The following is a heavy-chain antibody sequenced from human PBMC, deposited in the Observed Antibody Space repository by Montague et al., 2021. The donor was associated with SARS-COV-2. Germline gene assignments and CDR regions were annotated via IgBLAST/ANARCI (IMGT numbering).Heavy chain of an antibody. Sequence: VKTTQTLTLTCTFSGFSLSTSGFSVHWIRQPPGKALEWLALIDWENDRYFNTSLRTRLTISKDTSKNQVVLTVTDMDPVDTATYYCARLNWFGGNAFDVWGQGTVVTVSS. CDR1: GFSLSTSGFS. CDR2: IDWENDR. CDR3: ARLNWFGGNAFDV. V-gene: IGHV2-70*01. D-gene: IGHD3-10*01. J-gene: IGHJ3*01.